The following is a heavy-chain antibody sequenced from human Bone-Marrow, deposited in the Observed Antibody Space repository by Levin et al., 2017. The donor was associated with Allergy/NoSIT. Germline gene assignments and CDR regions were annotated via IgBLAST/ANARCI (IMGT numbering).Heavy chain of an antibody. J-gene: IGHJ6*02. Sequence: SQTLSLTCAVYGGSFSGYYWSWIRQPPGKGLEWIGEINHSGSTNYNPSLKSRVTISVDTSKNQFSLKLSSVTAADTAVYYCARGRRDLYGMDVWGQGTTVTVSS. CDR1: GGSFSGYY. CDR2: INHSGST. CDR3: ARGRRDLYGMDV. V-gene: IGHV4-34*01. D-gene: IGHD5-24*01.